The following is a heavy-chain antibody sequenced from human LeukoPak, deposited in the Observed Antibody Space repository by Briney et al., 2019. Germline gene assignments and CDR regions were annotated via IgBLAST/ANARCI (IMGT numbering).Heavy chain of an antibody. Sequence: SETLSLTCTVSGGPISSYYWSWIRQPPGKGLEWIGYIYYSGSTNYNPSLKSRVTISVDTSKNQFSLKLSSMTAADTAVYYCARVDYGDYSKDFDYWGQGTLVTVSS. CDR1: GGPISSYY. V-gene: IGHV4-59*12. CDR2: IYYSGST. J-gene: IGHJ4*02. D-gene: IGHD4-17*01. CDR3: ARVDYGDYSKDFDY.